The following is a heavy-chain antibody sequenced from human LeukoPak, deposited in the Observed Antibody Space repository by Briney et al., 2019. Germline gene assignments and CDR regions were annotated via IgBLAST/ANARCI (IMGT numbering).Heavy chain of an antibody. CDR3: ARRAAYSSIDY. Sequence: GGSLRLSCAASGFTFSDYYMSWIRQAPGKGLEWVSYISSSGSTICYADSVKGRFTISRDNAKNSLYLQMNSLRAEDTAVYYCARRAAYSSIDYWGQGTLVTVSS. V-gene: IGHV3-11*01. J-gene: IGHJ4*02. D-gene: IGHD6-13*01. CDR2: ISSSGSTI. CDR1: GFTFSDYY.